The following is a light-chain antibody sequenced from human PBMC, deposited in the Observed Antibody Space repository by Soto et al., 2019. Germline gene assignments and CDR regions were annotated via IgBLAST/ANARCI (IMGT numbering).Light chain of an antibody. V-gene: IGLV2-14*01. Sequence: QSALTQPASVSGSPGQSITISCTGTSRDIGNYNYVSWYQQHPGKAPKLMIYEVSNRPSGVSNRFSGSKSGNTASLTISGLQAEDETDYYCFSYTSSGTYVFGTGTKVTVL. CDR2: EVS. J-gene: IGLJ1*01. CDR1: SRDIGNYNY. CDR3: FSYTSSGTYV.